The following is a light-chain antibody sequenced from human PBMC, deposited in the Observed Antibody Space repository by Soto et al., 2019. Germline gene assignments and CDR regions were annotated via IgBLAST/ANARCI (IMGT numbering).Light chain of an antibody. CDR2: GAS. CDR1: QGISTW. J-gene: IGKJ5*01. Sequence: DIQMTQAPSSVSASVGGRVTITCRASQGISTWLAWYQQKAGKAPNLLIYGASNLHSGVPSRFSGSGSGTNFTLTISSLQPEDFGTYYCLQHNSYPITCGQGTRREIK. V-gene: IGKV1-12*01. CDR3: LQHNSYPIT.